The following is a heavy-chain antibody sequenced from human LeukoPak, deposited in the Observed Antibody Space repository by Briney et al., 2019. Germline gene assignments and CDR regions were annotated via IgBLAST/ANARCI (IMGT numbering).Heavy chain of an antibody. Sequence: GGSLRLSCAASGFAVSSNYMSWVRQAPGKGLEWVSVIYSGGSTYYADSVKGRFTISRDNSKNTLYLQMNSLRAEDTAVYYCARICSSTSCYVDYWGQGTLVTVSS. CDR1: GFAVSSNY. CDR2: IYSGGST. V-gene: IGHV3-53*01. D-gene: IGHD2-2*01. CDR3: ARICSSTSCYVDY. J-gene: IGHJ4*02.